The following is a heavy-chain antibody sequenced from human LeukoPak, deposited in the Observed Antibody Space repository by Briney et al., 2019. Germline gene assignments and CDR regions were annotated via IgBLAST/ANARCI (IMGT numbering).Heavy chain of an antibody. Sequence: GGSLRLSCAASGFTFSTYWMSWVRQAPGRGLEWVANIKQDGSEKYYVDSVKGRFTISRDNAKNSLYLQVNSLRAEDTAMYYCARDSAGNDYWGQGTLVTVSS. CDR3: ARDSAGNDY. D-gene: IGHD6-13*01. J-gene: IGHJ4*02. V-gene: IGHV3-7*01. CDR2: IKQDGSEK. CDR1: GFTFSTYW.